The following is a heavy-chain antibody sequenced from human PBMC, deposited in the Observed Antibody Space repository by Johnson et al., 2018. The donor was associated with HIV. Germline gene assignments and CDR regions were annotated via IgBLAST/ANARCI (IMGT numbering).Heavy chain of an antibody. Sequence: VQLVESGGGLVQPGGSLRLSCAASGFTFSSNAMSWVRKAPGKGLEWVSGISGSGGSTYYADSVKGRFTISRDNSKNTLYLQMNSLRAEDTAVYYCAKDGPFGGNHLVWHYGFGFWGQGTMVNVPS. CDR1: GFTFSSNA. CDR2: ISGSGGST. D-gene: IGHD1-14*01. V-gene: IGHV3-23*04. J-gene: IGHJ3*01. CDR3: AKDGPFGGNHLVWHYGFGF.